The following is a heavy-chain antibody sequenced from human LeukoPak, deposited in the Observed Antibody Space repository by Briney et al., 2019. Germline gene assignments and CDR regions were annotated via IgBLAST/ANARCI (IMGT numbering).Heavy chain of an antibody. CDR2: IYYTGTT. CDR3: ARYNSLNRDFTALDF. CDR1: GGSINNYG. J-gene: IGHJ4*02. Sequence: SETLSLTSSVSGGSINNYGGAWIRQPPGRGLEGLGFIYYTGTTLHNPSFKSRVTLSVDTSKNQFSLKLSSVTAADTAIYYCARYNSLNRDFTALDFWGQGILVTVSS. D-gene: IGHD3-9*01. V-gene: IGHV4-59*01.